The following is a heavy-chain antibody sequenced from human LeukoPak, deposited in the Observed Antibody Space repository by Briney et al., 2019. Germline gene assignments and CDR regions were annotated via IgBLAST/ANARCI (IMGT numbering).Heavy chain of an antibody. V-gene: IGHV1-18*01. J-gene: IGHJ4*02. CDR2: ISAHKGNT. D-gene: IGHD2-15*01. Sequence: ASVKVSCKASGYTFTTYNINWVRQAPGQGLEWMGWISAHKGNTKYPQKFQGRVTVTTDTSTTTAYMELRSLTSDDTAVYYCARDEDRGYCSDGSCYSGGKMDYWGQGTLVIVSS. CDR1: GYTFTTYN. CDR3: ARDEDRGYCSDGSCYSGGKMDY.